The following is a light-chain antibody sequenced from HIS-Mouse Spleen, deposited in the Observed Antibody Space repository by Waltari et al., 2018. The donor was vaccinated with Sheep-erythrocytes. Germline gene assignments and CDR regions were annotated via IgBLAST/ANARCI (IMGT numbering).Light chain of an antibody. CDR2: QDS. CDR1: KLGAKY. J-gene: IGLJ2*01. V-gene: IGLV3-1*01. Sequence: SYELTQPPSVSVSPGQTASITCSGDKLGAKYACWYQQKPGQSPVLGIYQDSKRPSGITERVSGSNSGNTATLTISGTQAIDEADYYCQAWDSSTAVFGGGTKLTVL. CDR3: QAWDSSTAV.